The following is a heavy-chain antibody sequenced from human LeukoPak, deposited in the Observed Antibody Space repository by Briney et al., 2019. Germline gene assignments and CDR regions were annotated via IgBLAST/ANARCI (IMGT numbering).Heavy chain of an antibody. CDR3: ARGRSHFDF. V-gene: IGHV4-59*01. CDR1: GGSISTYY. J-gene: IGHJ4*02. Sequence: PSETLSLTCNVSGGSISTYYWSWIRQPPGKGLEWIGYIYYSGSTYYNPSLKSRVTISLDTSKNQFSVKLSSVTAADTAVYYCARGRSHFDFWGQGTLVTVSS. CDR2: IYYSGST. D-gene: IGHD2-15*01.